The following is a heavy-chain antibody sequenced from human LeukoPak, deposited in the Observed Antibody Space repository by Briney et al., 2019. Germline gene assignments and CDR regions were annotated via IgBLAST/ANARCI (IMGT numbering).Heavy chain of an antibody. CDR3: ARLVDTAHFDY. J-gene: IGHJ4*02. CDR1: GGSISSYY. D-gene: IGHD5-18*01. V-gene: IGHV4-59*08. Sequence: PSETLSLTCTVSGGSISSYYWSWIRQPPGKGLEWIGYIYYSGSTNYNPSLKSRVTISVDPSKNHYSLKLSSVTAADTAVYYCARLVDTAHFDYWGEGTLVTVSS. CDR2: IYYSGST.